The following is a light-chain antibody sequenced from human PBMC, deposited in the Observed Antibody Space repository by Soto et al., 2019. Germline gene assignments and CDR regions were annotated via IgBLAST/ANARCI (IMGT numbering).Light chain of an antibody. CDR3: QQYYSAPLT. J-gene: IGKJ4*01. CDR1: QSLLSNSNNKNY. CDR2: WAS. Sequence: DIVMTQSPDSLAVSLGERATVNCKSSQSLLSNSNNKNYLTWYQQKLGQPPKLLIYWASTRESGVPDRFSGSGSGTDFTLTISSLQAEDVAVYYCQQYYSAPLTFGGGTRWISN. V-gene: IGKV4-1*01.